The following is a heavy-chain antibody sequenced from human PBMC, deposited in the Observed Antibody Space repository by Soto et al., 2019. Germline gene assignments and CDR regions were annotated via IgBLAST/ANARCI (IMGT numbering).Heavy chain of an antibody. CDR2: IYYSGST. CDR3: ARQDDYYDSSGYYYEFRPLNV. Sequence: PSETLSLTCTVSGGSISSSSYYWGWIRQPPGKGLEWIGSIYYSGSTYYNPSLKSRVTISVDTSKNQFSLKLSSVTAADTAVYYCARQDDYYDSSGYYYEFRPLNVWGQGTLVTVSS. CDR1: GGSISSSSYY. V-gene: IGHV4-39*01. J-gene: IGHJ4*02. D-gene: IGHD3-22*01.